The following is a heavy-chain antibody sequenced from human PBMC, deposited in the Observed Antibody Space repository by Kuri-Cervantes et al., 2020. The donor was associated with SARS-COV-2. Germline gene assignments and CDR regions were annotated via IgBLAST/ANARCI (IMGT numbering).Heavy chain of an antibody. V-gene: IGHV3-15*01. D-gene: IGHD5-24*01. CDR3: ARAPSPPITHFDY. CDR1: GFTFSNAW. J-gene: IGHJ4*02. Sequence: GGSLRLSCAASGFTFSNAWMSWVRQAPGKGLEWVGRIKSKTDGGTTDYAAPVKGRFTISRDDSKNTLYLQMNSLRAEDTAVYYCARAPSPPITHFDYWGQGTLVTVSS. CDR2: IKSKTDGGTT.